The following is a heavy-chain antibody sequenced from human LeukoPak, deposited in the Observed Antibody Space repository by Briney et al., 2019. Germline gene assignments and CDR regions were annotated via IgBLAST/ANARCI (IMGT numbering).Heavy chain of an antibody. D-gene: IGHD6-13*01. CDR3: ARDWDSSSWDY. CDR2: ISSSSSYI. Sequence: GGSLRLSCAASGFTFSSYSMNWVRQAPGKGLEWVSSISSSSSYIYYADSVKGRFTISRDNAKNSLYLQVNSLRAEDTAVYYCARDWDSSSWDYWGQGTLVTVSS. CDR1: GFTFSSYS. V-gene: IGHV3-21*01. J-gene: IGHJ4*02.